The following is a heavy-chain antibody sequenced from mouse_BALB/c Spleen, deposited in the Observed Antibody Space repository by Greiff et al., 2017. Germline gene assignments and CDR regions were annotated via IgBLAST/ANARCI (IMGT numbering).Heavy chain of an antibody. CDR2: ISSGGSYT. J-gene: IGHJ3*01. Sequence: EVKLMESGGDLVKPGGSLKLSCAASGFTFSSYGMSWVRQTPDKRLEWVATISSGGSYTYYPDSVKGRFTISRDNAKNTLYLQMSSLKSEDTAMYYCAVRDYRFAYWGQGTLVTVSA. CDR1: GFTFSSYG. V-gene: IGHV5-6*01. CDR3: AVRDYRFAY. D-gene: IGHD2-12*01.